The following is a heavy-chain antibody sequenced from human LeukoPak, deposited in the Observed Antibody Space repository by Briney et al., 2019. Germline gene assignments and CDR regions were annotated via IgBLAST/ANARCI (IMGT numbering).Heavy chain of an antibody. J-gene: IGHJ4*02. V-gene: IGHV4-38-2*01. D-gene: IGHD1-26*01. CDR1: GYSISSGYY. Sequence: SETLSLTCAVSGYSISSGYYWGWIRQPPGKGLEWIGSIYHSGSTYYNPSLESRVTLSVDTSKNQFSLGLSSVTATDTAVYYCARQGSYYRFDYWGQGTLVTVSS. CDR3: ARQGSYYRFDY. CDR2: IYHSGST.